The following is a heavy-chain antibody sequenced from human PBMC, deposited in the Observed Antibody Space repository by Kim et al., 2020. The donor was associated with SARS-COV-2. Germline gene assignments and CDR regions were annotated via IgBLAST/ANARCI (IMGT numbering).Heavy chain of an antibody. D-gene: IGHD5-18*01. J-gene: IGHJ4*02. Sequence: GGSLRLSCAASGFTFSSYSMNWVRQAPGKGLEWVSSISSSSSYIYYADSVKGRFTFSRDNAKNSLYLQMNSLRAEDTAVYYCARAMKLWSHFDYWGQGTLVTISS. CDR3: ARAMKLWSHFDY. CDR2: ISSSSSYI. CDR1: GFTFSSYS. V-gene: IGHV3-21*01.